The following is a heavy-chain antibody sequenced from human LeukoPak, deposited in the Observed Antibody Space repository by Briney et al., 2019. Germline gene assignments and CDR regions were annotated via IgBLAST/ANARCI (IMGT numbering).Heavy chain of an antibody. D-gene: IGHD3-3*01. Sequence: PSETLSLTCTVSGGSISSYYWSWIRQPAGKGLVWIGRIYTSGSTNYNPCLKSRVTMSVDTSKNQFSLKLSSVTAADTAVYYCAGYDFWSGSDYWGQGTLVTVSS. V-gene: IGHV4-4*07. CDR1: GGSISSYY. CDR3: AGYDFWSGSDY. CDR2: IYTSGST. J-gene: IGHJ4*02.